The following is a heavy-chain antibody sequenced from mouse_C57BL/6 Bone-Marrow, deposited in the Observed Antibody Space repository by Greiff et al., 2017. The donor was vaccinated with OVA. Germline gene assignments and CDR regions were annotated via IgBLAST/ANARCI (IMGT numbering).Heavy chain of an antibody. D-gene: IGHD1-1*01. J-gene: IGHJ2*01. CDR2: IDPENGDT. CDR3: TSYYCGSNYFDY. CDR1: GFNIKDDY. V-gene: IGHV14-4*01. Sequence: VQLQQSGAELVRPGASVKLSCTASGFNIKDDYMHWVKQRPEQGLEWIGWIDPENGDTEYASKFQGKATITADTSSNTAYLQLSSLTSEDTAVYYCTSYYCGSNYFDYWGQGTTLTVSS.